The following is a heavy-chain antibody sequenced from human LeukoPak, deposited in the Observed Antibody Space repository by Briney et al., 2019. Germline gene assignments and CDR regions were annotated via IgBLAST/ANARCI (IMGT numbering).Heavy chain of an antibody. J-gene: IGHJ6*02. Sequence: ASVKVSCKVSGYNLTELSMHWVRQAPGKGLEWMGGFDPEDGETIYAQKFQGRVTMTEDTSTDTAYMELSSLRFEDTAVYYCATGGGATTNYYYGMDVWGQGTTVTVSS. V-gene: IGHV1-24*01. CDR2: FDPEDGET. CDR1: GYNLTELS. D-gene: IGHD1-26*01. CDR3: ATGGGATTNYYYGMDV.